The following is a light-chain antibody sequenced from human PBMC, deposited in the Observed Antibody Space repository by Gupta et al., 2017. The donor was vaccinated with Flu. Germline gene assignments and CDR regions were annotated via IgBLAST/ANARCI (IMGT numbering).Light chain of an antibody. CDR2: DNN. CDR1: SSNTGLGYP. CDR3: QSYDSSLSAV. Sequence: QSVLTQPPPMPGATGQNVTATCPGDSSNTGLGYPVHWYQHHPGTAPKLLIYDNNKRPSGVPDRFSGSKSGTSASLAITGLRAEDGAYYYCQSYDSSLSAVFGGGTKVTVL. V-gene: IGLV1-40*01. J-gene: IGLJ2*01.